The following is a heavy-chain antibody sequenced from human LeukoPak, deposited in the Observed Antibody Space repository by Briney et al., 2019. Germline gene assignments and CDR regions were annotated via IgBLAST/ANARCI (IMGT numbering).Heavy chain of an antibody. J-gene: IGHJ4*02. CDR2: IYYSGST. V-gene: IGHV4-39*07. D-gene: IGHD2-15*01. CDR3: VRDKTFEVVNYFDS. CDR1: GGSITSGSYY. Sequence: SETLSLTCTVSGGSITSGSYYWGWIRQPPGKDLEWIGSIYYSGSTYYNPSLRSRVTISLDTSKNQFSLKLSSVTAADTAVFYCVRDKTFEVVNYFDSWGQGTLVTVFS.